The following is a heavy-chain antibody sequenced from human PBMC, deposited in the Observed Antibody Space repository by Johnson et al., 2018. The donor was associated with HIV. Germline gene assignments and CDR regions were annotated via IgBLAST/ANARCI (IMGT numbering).Heavy chain of an antibody. J-gene: IGHJ3*02. CDR2: IKPDGSDK. D-gene: IGHD3/OR15-3a*01. Sequence: VQLVESGGGVVQPGRSLRLSCAASGFTFSSYAMHWVRQAPAKGLQWVANIKPDGSDKYYEASVQGRFTISRDNAKNSLYLQINNLRAEDTAVYYCATRGVTDWGGAFDIWGQGTMLTVSS. CDR3: ATRGVTDWGGAFDI. V-gene: IGHV3-7*02. CDR1: GFTFSSYA.